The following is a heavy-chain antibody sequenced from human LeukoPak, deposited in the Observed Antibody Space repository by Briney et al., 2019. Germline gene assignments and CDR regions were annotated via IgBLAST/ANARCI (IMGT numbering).Heavy chain of an antibody. CDR2: IYTSGST. D-gene: IGHD6-13*01. J-gene: IGHJ2*01. CDR3: ARKPGGISTAGSTYWYFDL. CDR1: GGSISSTSYY. Sequence: SQTLSLTCTVSGGSISSTSYYWSWIRQPAGKGLEWIGRIYTSGSTDYNSSLKSRVVISLDTSKNQFSLKLSSVTASDTAVYYCARKPGGISTAGSTYWYFDLWGRGTLVTVSS. V-gene: IGHV4-61*02.